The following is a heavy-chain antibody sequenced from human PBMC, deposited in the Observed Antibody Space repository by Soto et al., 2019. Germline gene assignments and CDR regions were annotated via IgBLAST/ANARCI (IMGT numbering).Heavy chain of an antibody. J-gene: IGHJ6*02. V-gene: IGHV4-59*01. Sequence: PSETLSRTCTVSGGSISSYYWSWIRQPPGKGLEWIGYIYYSGSTNYNPSLKSRVTISVDTSKNQFSLKLSSVTAADTAVYYCARGWGSGRTYYYYGMDVWGQGTTVTVSS. CDR1: GGSISSYY. CDR3: ARGWGSGRTYYYYGMDV. CDR2: IYYSGST. D-gene: IGHD6-19*01.